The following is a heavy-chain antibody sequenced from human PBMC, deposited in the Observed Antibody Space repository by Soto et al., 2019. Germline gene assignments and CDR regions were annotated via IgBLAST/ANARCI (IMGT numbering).Heavy chain of an antibody. Sequence: GGSLRLSCAASGFTFSSYAMSWVRQAPGKGLEWVSAISGSGGSTYYADSMKGRFTISRDNSKNTLYLQMNSLRAEDTAVYYCATGGGGSYYEDYYMDVWGKGTTVTVSS. J-gene: IGHJ6*03. CDR3: ATGGGGSYYEDYYMDV. D-gene: IGHD3-16*01. CDR2: ISGSGGST. CDR1: GFTFSSYA. V-gene: IGHV3-23*01.